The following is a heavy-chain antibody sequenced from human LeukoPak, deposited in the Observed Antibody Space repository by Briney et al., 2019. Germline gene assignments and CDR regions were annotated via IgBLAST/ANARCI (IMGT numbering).Heavy chain of an antibody. V-gene: IGHV1-3*01. CDR3: ARTPLGYCSSTSCQPLDY. CDR1: GYTFTSYA. Sequence: ASVTVSCKASGYTFTSYAMHWVRQAPGQRVEWMGWINAGNGNTKYSQKFQGRVTITRDTSASTAYMELSSLRSEDTAVYYCARTPLGYCSSTSCQPLDYWGQGTLVTVSS. J-gene: IGHJ4*02. CDR2: INAGNGNT. D-gene: IGHD2-2*01.